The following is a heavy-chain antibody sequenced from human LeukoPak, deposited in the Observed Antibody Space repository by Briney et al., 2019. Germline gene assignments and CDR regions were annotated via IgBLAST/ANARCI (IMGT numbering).Heavy chain of an antibody. D-gene: IGHD2-2*01. J-gene: IGHJ6*03. CDR2: ISSSSSYI. CDR3: ARDIVRYCSSTSCQGSYYYYYMDV. CDR1: GFSFSSYS. Sequence: PGGSLRLSCAASGFSFSSYSMNWVRQAPGKELEWVSSISSSSSYIYYADSVKGRFTISRDNAKNSLYLQMNSLRAEDTAVYYCARDIVRYCSSTSCQGSYYYYYMDVWGKGTTVTVSS. V-gene: IGHV3-21*01.